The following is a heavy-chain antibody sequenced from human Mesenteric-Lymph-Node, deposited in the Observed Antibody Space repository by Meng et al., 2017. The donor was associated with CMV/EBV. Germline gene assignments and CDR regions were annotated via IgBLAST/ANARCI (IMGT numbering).Heavy chain of an antibody. V-gene: IGHV4-34*01. D-gene: IGHD6-13*01. Sequence: SQTLSLTCAVYGGSFSGYYWGWIRQPPGKGLEWIGNIYHSGNTYYNPSLKSRVTISADTSRNQFSLKLSSVTAADTAVYFCARNGDSSSYNWFDPWGQGTMVTVSS. CDR2: IYHSGNT. CDR1: GGSFSGYY. J-gene: IGHJ5*02. CDR3: ARNGDSSSYNWFDP.